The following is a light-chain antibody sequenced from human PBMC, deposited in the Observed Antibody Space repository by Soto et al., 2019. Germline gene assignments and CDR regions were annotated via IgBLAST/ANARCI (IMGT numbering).Light chain of an antibody. V-gene: IGKV3-11*01. CDR1: QSVSSY. J-gene: IGKJ5*01. Sequence: EIGLTQSPATLSLSPGERATLSCRASQSVSSYLAWYQQKPGQAPRLLIYDASNRATGIPARFSGSGSGTDFTLTISSLEPEDFAVYYCQQRSNWPPELTFCQVTRLEI. CDR2: DAS. CDR3: QQRSNWPPELT.